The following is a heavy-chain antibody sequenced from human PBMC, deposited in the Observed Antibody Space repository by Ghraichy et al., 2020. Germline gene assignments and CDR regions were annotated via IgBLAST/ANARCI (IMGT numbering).Heavy chain of an antibody. CDR1: GGSISSGGYY. V-gene: IGHV4-31*03. D-gene: IGHD3-22*01. CDR3: ARGYYYDSSGYSLGSNDY. Sequence: SQTLSLTCTVSGGSISSGGYYWSWIRQHPGKGLEWIGYIYYSGSTYYNPSLKSRVTISVDTSKNQFSLKLSSVTAADTAVYYCARGYYYDSSGYSLGSNDYWGQGTLVTVSS. J-gene: IGHJ4*02. CDR2: IYYSGST.